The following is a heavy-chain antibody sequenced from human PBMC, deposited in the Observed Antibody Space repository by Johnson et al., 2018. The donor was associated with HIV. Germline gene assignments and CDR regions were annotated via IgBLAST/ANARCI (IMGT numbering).Heavy chain of an antibody. CDR1: GFTFSNYG. V-gene: IGHV3-30*03. Sequence: QVQLVESGGGMVQPGGSLRLSCAASGFTFSNYGIHWVRQAPGKGPEWVAVISFDGNLKKYADSVKGRFTISRDNSKNTLYLQMTSLRDEDTAVHYCARESPGGDALDLWGQGTMVTVSS. CDR3: ARESPGGDALDL. CDR2: ISFDGNLK. J-gene: IGHJ3*01. D-gene: IGHD1-14*01.